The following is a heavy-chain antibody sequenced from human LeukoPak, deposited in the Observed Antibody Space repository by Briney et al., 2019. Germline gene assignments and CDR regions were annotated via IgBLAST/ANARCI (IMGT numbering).Heavy chain of an antibody. CDR3: ATRAYCGGDCYLMNAFDI. CDR1: GYSFTSYW. CDR2: IYPGDSDT. Sequence: GESLKISCKGSGYSFTSYWIGWVRQMPGKGLEWMGIIYPGDSDTRYSPSFQGQVTISADKSISTAYLQWSSLKASDTAMYYCATRAYCGGDCYLMNAFDIWGQGTMVTVSS. V-gene: IGHV5-51*01. D-gene: IGHD2-21*02. J-gene: IGHJ3*02.